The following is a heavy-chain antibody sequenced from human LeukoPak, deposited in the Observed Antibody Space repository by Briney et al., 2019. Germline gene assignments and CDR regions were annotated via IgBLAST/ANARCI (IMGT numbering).Heavy chain of an antibody. CDR1: GYTFTSYA. J-gene: IGHJ4*02. CDR3: AREGGYSYGHDYFDY. CDR2: INAGNGNT. D-gene: IGHD5-18*01. V-gene: IGHV1-3*03. Sequence: ASVTVSCKASGYTFTSYAMHWVRQAPGQRLEGMGWINAGNGNTKYSQEFQGRVTITRDTSASTAYMELSSLRSEDMAVYYCAREGGYSYGHDYFDYWGQGTLVTVSS.